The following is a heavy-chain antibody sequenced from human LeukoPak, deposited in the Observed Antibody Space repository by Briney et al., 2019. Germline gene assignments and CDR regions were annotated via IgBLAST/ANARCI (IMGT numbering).Heavy chain of an antibody. CDR2: IYYSGST. Sequence: SETLSLTCTVSGGSVSSSSFYWGWIRQPPGKGLEWIGSIYYSGSTYYNPSLKSRVTISVDTSKNQFSLKLSSVTVADTAVYYCARGAPPQNWGQGALVTVSS. J-gene: IGHJ4*02. CDR3: ARGAPPQN. V-gene: IGHV4-39*07. CDR1: GGSVSSSSFY.